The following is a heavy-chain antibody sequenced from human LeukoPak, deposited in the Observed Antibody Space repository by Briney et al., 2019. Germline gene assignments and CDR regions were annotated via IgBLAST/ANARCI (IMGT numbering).Heavy chain of an antibody. V-gene: IGHV3-23*01. J-gene: IGHJ6*02. CDR1: GFTFSSYA. CDR3: ATGPDYGDYYGMDV. D-gene: IGHD4-17*01. Sequence: GGSLRLSCAASGFTFSSYAMSWVRQAPGKGLEWVSAISGSGGSTYYADSVKGRFTISRDNSKNTLYLQMNSLRAEDTAVYYCATGPDYGDYYGMDVWGQGTTVTVSS. CDR2: ISGSGGST.